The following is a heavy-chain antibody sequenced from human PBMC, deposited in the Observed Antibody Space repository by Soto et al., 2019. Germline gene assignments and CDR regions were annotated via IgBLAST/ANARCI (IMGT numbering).Heavy chain of an antibody. D-gene: IGHD3-9*01. Sequence: ALVKLSCKASGYSFTSYDINWGRQATGQGLEWMGWMNPNSGNTGYAQKFQGRVTMTRNTSISTAYMELSSPRSEDTAVYYCARGPFYYDILTGYANWFDPWGQGTLVTVSS. CDR3: ARGPFYYDILTGYANWFDP. CDR1: GYSFTSYD. V-gene: IGHV1-8*01. J-gene: IGHJ5*02. CDR2: MNPNSGNT.